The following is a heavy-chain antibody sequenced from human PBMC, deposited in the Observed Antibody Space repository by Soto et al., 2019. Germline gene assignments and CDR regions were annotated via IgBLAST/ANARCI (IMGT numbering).Heavy chain of an antibody. Sequence: QVQLVESGGGVVQPGRSLRLSCAASGFTFSSYAMHWVRQAPGKGLEWVAVISYDGSNKYYADSVKGRFTISRDNSKNTLYLQMNSLRAEDTAVYYCARVNRLTDYYYGMDVWGQGTTVTVSS. V-gene: IGHV3-30-3*01. J-gene: IGHJ6*02. CDR1: GFTFSSYA. CDR2: ISYDGSNK. D-gene: IGHD3-9*01. CDR3: ARVNRLTDYYYGMDV.